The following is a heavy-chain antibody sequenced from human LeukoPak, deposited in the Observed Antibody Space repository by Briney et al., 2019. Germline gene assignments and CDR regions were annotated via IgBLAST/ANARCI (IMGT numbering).Heavy chain of an antibody. CDR1: GGSISSYY. J-gene: IGHJ3*02. Sequence: PSETPSLTCTVSGGSISSYYWSWIRQPPGKGLEWIGYIYYSGSTNYNPSLKSRVTISVDTSKNQFSLKLSSVTAADTAVYYCARTKGEQWLTTQGYDAFDIWGQGTMVTVSS. CDR2: IYYSGST. D-gene: IGHD6-19*01. V-gene: IGHV4-59*01. CDR3: ARTKGEQWLTTQGYDAFDI.